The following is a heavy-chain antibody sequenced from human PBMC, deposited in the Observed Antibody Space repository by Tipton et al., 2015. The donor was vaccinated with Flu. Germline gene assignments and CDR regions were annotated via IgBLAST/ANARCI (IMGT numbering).Heavy chain of an antibody. CDR2: ISAYNGNP. CDR3: AGYTEGYCHGGSCFSGFDY. V-gene: IGHV1-18*01. Sequence: QLVQSGAEVQKPGASVKVSCKTSGYTFTNYGVSWVRQAPGQGLEWMGWISAYNGNPGYTQKFQGRVTMTTDTSTSTVYMELRSLGSDDTAVYYWAGYTEGYCHGGSCFSGFDYWGQGTLVTVSS. J-gene: IGHJ4*02. CDR1: GYTFTNYG. D-gene: IGHD2-15*01.